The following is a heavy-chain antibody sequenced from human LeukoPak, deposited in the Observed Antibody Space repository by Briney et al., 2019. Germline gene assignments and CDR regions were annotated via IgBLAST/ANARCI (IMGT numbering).Heavy chain of an antibody. CDR1: GFTFSNYW. D-gene: IGHD3-10*01. CDR2: ISSSGSTI. CDR3: ARELWFGELYHEDY. J-gene: IGHJ4*02. Sequence: GGSLRLSCTASGFTFSNYWMHWVRQAPGKGLEWVSYISSSGSTIYYADSVKGRFTISRDNAKNSLYLQMNSLRAEDTAVYYCARELWFGELYHEDYWGQGTLVTVSS. V-gene: IGHV3-48*04.